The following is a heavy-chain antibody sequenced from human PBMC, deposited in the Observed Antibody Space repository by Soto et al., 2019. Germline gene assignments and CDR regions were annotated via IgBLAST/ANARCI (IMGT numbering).Heavy chain of an antibody. V-gene: IGHV4-61*01. CDR2: IYYSGST. Sequence: SETLSLTCTVSGGSVSSGSYYWSWIRQPPGKGLEWIGYIYYSGSTNYNPSLKSRVTISVDTSKNQFSLKLSSVTAADTAVYYCARWGVVAALRWFDPWGQGTLVTVSS. CDR3: ARWGVVAALRWFDP. D-gene: IGHD2-15*01. J-gene: IGHJ5*02. CDR1: GGSVSSGSYY.